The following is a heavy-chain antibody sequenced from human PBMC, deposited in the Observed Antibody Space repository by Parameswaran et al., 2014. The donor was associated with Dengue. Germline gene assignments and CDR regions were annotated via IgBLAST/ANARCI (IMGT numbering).Heavy chain of an antibody. V-gene: IGHV1-18*01. CDR2: ISAYNGNT. CDR3: ARVGGGRQGGRFDY. Sequence: WVRQAPGQGLEWMGWISAYNGNTNYAQKLQGRVTMTTDTSTSTAYMELRSLRSDDTAVYYCARVGGGRQGGRFDYWGQGTLVTVSS. D-gene: IGHD1-26*01. J-gene: IGHJ4*02.